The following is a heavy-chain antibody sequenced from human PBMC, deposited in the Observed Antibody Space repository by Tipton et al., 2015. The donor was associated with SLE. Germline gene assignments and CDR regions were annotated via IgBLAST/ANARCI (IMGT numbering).Heavy chain of an antibody. V-gene: IGHV1-69*05. CDR1: GGTFSSYA. Sequence: QSGAEVKNPGSSVKVSCKASGGTFSSYAISWVRQAPGQGLEWMGGIIPIFGTANYAQKFQGRVTITTDESTSTAYMELSSLRSEDTAVYYCATGDDYGDYWYFDYWGQGTLVTVSS. CDR3: ATGDDYGDYWYFDY. J-gene: IGHJ4*02. D-gene: IGHD4-17*01. CDR2: IIPIFGTA.